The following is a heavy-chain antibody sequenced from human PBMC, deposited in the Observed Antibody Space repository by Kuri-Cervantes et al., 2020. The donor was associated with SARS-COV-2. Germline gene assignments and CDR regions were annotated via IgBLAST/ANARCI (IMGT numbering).Heavy chain of an antibody. J-gene: IGHJ6*03. CDR1: GFTFSDYY. CDR3: ARGVVPAAIRYYYYYYYMDV. Sequence: GGSLRLSCAASGFTFSDYYMSWIRQAPGKGLEWVSYISSSGSIIYYADSVKGRFTISRDNAKNSLYLQMNSLRAEDTAVYYCARGVVPAAIRYYYYYYYMDVWGKGTTVTVSS. V-gene: IGHV3-11*04. D-gene: IGHD2-2*02. CDR2: ISSSGSII.